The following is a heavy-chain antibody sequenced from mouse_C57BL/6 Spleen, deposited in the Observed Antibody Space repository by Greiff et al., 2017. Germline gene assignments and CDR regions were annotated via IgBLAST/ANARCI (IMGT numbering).Heavy chain of an antibody. CDR1: GYTFTSYW. D-gene: IGHD2-12*01. CDR2: IDPSDSYT. J-gene: IGHJ4*01. Sequence: VQLQQPGAELVMPGASVKLSCKASGYTFTSYWMHWVKQRPGQGLEWIGEIDPSDSYTNYNQKFKGKSTLTVDKSSSTAYMQLSSLTSEDSAVYYCARGFSNDERGAMDYWGQGTSVTVSS. V-gene: IGHV1-69*01. CDR3: ARGFSNDERGAMDY.